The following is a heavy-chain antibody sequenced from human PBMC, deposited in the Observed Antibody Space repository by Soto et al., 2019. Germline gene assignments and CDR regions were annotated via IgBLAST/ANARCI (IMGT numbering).Heavy chain of an antibody. CDR3: AGGIAARPLGY. Sequence: SEALSLTCTVSCGSISSGGSVWSCIRQPPGKGLEWIGYIYHSGSTYYNPSLKSRVTISVDRSKNQFSLKLSSVTAADTAVYYCAGGIAARPLGYWGQGTLVTVSS. CDR1: CGSISSGGSV. V-gene: IGHV4-30-2*01. CDR2: IYHSGST. D-gene: IGHD6-6*01. J-gene: IGHJ4*02.